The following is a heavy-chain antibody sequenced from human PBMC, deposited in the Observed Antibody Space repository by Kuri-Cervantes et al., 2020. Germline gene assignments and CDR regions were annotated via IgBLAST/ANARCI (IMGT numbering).Heavy chain of an antibody. D-gene: IGHD6-19*01. J-gene: IGHJ2*01. V-gene: IGHV4-30-4*01. Sequence: SETLSLTCTVSGGSISSGDYYWSWIRQPPGKGLEWIGYIYYSGSTYYNPSLKSRVTISVDTSKNQFSLKLSSVTAADTAVYYCARDSEGAVAQWYFDLWGRGTLVTVSS. CDR3: ARDSEGAVAQWYFDL. CDR2: IYYSGST. CDR1: GGSISSGDYY.